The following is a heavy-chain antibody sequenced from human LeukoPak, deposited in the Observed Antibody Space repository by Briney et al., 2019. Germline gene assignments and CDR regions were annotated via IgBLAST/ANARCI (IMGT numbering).Heavy chain of an antibody. Sequence: SSETLSLTCTVSGGSISSHYWSWIRQPPGKGLEWIGYIYYSGSTNYNPSLKSRVTISVDTSKNQFSLKLSSVTAADTAVYYCATRTYYDFWSGYPNYYYYYMDVWGKGTTVTVSS. CDR3: ATRTYYDFWSGYPNYYYYYMDV. V-gene: IGHV4-59*11. CDR2: IYYSGST. CDR1: GGSISSHY. J-gene: IGHJ6*03. D-gene: IGHD3-3*01.